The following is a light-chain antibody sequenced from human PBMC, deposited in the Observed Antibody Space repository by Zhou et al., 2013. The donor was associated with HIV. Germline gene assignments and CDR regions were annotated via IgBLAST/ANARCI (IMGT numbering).Light chain of an antibody. CDR2: AAS. V-gene: IGKV1-27*01. CDR1: QSISNY. J-gene: IGKJ4*01. CDR3: QQSYDTPLT. Sequence: DIQMTQSPSSLSASVGDRVTITCRASQSISNYLAWYQQKPGKVPKLLIYAASTLQSGVPSRFSGSGSGTDFTLTISSLQPEDFATYYCQQSYDTPLTFGGGTKVEIK.